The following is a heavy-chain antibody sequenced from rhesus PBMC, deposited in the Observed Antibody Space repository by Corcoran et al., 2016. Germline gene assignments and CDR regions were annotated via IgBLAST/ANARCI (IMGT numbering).Heavy chain of an antibody. CDR3: VATTVATFDY. CDR1: GYTFTDYY. Sequence: QVQLVQSGAEVKKPGSSVKVSCKASGYTFTDYYMHWVRQAPGQGLKWRGEINPKTGGTNYAQKFQGRVTMTRDTATSTAYMELSSLRSDDTAVYYCVATTVATFDYWGQGVLVTVSS. J-gene: IGHJ4*01. V-gene: IGHV1-138*01. D-gene: IGHD4-29*01. CDR2: INPKTGGT.